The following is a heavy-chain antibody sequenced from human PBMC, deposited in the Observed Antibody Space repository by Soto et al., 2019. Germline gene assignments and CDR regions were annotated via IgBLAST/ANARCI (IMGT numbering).Heavy chain of an antibody. J-gene: IGHJ4*02. CDR3: ARQYRSSFYTMVRGVITDLYYYDY. V-gene: IGHV4-39*01. CDR2: IYYSGST. CDR1: GGSISSSSYY. Sequence: SETLSLTCTVSGGSISSSSYYWGWIRQPPGKGLEWIGSIYYSGSTYYNPSLKSRVTISVDTSKNQFSLKLSSVTAADTAVYYCARQYRSSFYTMVRGVITDLYYYDYWVQGTLVTVSS. D-gene: IGHD3-10*01.